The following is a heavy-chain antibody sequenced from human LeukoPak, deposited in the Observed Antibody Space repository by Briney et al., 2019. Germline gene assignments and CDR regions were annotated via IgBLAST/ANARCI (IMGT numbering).Heavy chain of an antibody. CDR1: GFTFSSYA. Sequence: PGGSLTLSCAASGFTFSSYAMSWVRQAPGKGVEWVSAISGSGENTNYADSVKGRFTMSRDNSRNMLYLQMNSLRDEDTAKYYCAKTVSGSYSYQGGDYWGQGTLVTVSS. CDR2: ISGSGENT. J-gene: IGHJ4*02. D-gene: IGHD3-16*02. CDR3: AKTVSGSYSYQGGDY. V-gene: IGHV3-23*01.